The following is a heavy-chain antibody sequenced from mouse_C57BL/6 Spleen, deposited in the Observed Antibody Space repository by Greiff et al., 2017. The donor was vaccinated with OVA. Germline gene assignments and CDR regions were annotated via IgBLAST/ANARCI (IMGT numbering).Heavy chain of an antibody. CDR2: IDPSDSYT. V-gene: IGHV1-50*01. J-gene: IGHJ1*03. CDR3: ARSKTTASNV. CDR1: GYTFTSYW. D-gene: IGHD1-2*01. Sequence: QVQLKQPGAELVKPGASVKLSCKASGYTFTSYWMQWVKQRPGQGLEWIGEIDPSDSYTNYNQKFKGKATLTVDTSSSTAYMQLSSLTSEDSAVYYCARSKTTASNVWGTGTTVTVSS.